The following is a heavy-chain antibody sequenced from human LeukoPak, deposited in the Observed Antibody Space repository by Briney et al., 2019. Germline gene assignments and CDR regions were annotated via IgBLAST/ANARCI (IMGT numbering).Heavy chain of an antibody. CDR1: GYTFTSYA. J-gene: IGHJ5*02. CDR2: INTYNADA. V-gene: IGHV1-18*01. CDR3: ARVAGSSSPKFDP. D-gene: IGHD6-13*01. Sequence: ASVKVSCKASGYTFTSYAISWVRQAPGQGLEWLGWINTYNADAKYPQKLQGRVTLTTDTSTSTAYMELRSLRSDDTAVYYCARVAGSSSPKFDPWGQGTLVTVSS.